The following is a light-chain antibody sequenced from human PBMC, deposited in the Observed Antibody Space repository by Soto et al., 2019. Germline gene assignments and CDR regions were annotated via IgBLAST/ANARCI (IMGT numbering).Light chain of an antibody. CDR3: AAWDDGLLGQV. CDR2: EVT. CDR1: SSDVGGYHY. Sequence: QSALTQPPSASGSPGQSVTISCTGTSSDVGGYHYVSWYQQHPGKAPKLMIHEVTKRPSGVPDRFSGSKSGNTASLTVSGLQGEDEADYYCAAWDDGLLGQVFGTGTKLTVL. V-gene: IGLV2-8*01. J-gene: IGLJ1*01.